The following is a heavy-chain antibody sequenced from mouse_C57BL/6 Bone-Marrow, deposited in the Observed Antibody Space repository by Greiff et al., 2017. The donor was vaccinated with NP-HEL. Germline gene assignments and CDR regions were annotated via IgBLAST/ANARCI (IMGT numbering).Heavy chain of an antibody. Sequence: VQLQQSGPELVKPGASVKMSCKASGYTFTDYNMHWVKQSPGKSLEWIGYINPNNGGTSYNQKFKGKATLTVNKSSSTAYMELRSLTSEDSAVYYCARTHYYYLDWYFEVGGRGTTVTVSA. CDR3: ARTHYYYLDWYFEV. CDR2: INPNNGGT. V-gene: IGHV1-22*01. CDR1: GYTFTDYN. D-gene: IGHD1-1*01. J-gene: IGHJ1*03.